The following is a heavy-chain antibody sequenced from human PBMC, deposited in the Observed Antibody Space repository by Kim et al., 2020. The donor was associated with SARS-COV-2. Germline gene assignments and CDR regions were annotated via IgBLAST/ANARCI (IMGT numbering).Heavy chain of an antibody. Sequence: SETLSLTCTVSGGSISSYSWSSIRQPPGKGLEWIGYIYYSGSTNYNPSLKSRVTISVDTSKNQFSLKLSSVTAADTAVYYCARHHDYYYYGMDVWGQGTTVTVSS. V-gene: IGHV4-59*13. J-gene: IGHJ6*02. CDR3: ARHHDYYYYGMDV. CDR2: IYYSGST. CDR1: GGSISSYS.